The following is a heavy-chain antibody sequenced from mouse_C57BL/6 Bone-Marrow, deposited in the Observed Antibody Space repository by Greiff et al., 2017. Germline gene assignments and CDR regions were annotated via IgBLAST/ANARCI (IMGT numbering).Heavy chain of an antibody. CDR1: GFTFSSYA. CDR2: ISDGGSYT. Sequence: EVMLVESGGGLVKPGGSLKLSCAASGFTFSSYAMSWVRQTPEKRLEWVATISDGGSYTYYPDNVKGRFTISRDNAQNNLYLQMGHLKSEDTAMYYCARERGSTMVTTGFAYWGQGTLVTVSA. V-gene: IGHV5-4*01. D-gene: IGHD2-2*01. J-gene: IGHJ3*01. CDR3: ARERGSTMVTTGFAY.